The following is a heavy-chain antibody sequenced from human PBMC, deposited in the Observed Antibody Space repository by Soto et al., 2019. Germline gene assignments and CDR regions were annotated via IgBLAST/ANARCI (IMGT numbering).Heavy chain of an antibody. V-gene: IGHV1-2*04. CDR1: GYTFTGYY. CDR3: ARGVGYCSGGSCYYYYYGMDV. J-gene: IGHJ6*02. D-gene: IGHD2-15*01. Sequence: GASVKVSCKASGYTFTGYYMHWVRQAPGQGLEWMGWINPNSGGTNYAQKFQGWVTMTRDTSISTAYMELSRLRSDDTAVYYCARGVGYCSGGSCYYYYYGMDVWGQGTTVTVS. CDR2: INPNSGGT.